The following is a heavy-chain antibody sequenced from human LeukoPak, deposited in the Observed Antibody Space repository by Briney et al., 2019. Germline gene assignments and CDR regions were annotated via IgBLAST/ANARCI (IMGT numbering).Heavy chain of an antibody. D-gene: IGHD3-22*01. J-gene: IGHJ4*02. CDR2: MNPNSGNT. CDR1: GYTFTSYD. CDR3: ARDKYYYDSSGLRSPLRDY. Sequence: ASVKVSCKASGYTFTSYDINWVRQATGQGLEWMGWMNPNSGNTGYAQKFQGRVTMTRNTSISTAYMELSSLRSEDTAVYYCARDKYYYDSSGLRSPLRDYWGQGTLVTVSS. V-gene: IGHV1-8*01.